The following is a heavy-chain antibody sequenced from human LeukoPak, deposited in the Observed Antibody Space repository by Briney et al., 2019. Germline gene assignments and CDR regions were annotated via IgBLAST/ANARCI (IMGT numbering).Heavy chain of an antibody. CDR2: ISSSSSYI. CDR3: ARGNTIIGMVHFDH. D-gene: IGHD3-9*01. V-gene: IGHV3-21*01. J-gene: IGHJ4*02. CDR1: GFTFSSYS. Sequence: GGSLRLSCAVSGFTFSSYSMSWVRQARGKGLEWVSSISSSSSYIYNADSVKRQFTISTDNAKNSLFLQMTSLRAEDTAVYYCARGNTIIGMVHFDHCGQGALVTVSS.